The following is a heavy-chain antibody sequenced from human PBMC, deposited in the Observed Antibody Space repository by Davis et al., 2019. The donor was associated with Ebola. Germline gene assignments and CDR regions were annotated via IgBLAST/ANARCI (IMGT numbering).Heavy chain of an antibody. CDR3: ARARSEWELLLYWYFDL. D-gene: IGHD1-26*01. V-gene: IGHV3-74*01. CDR2: INGDGSST. Sequence: GESLKISCAASGFTFSNHWMHWVRQAPGKGLVWVSRINGDGSSTSYADSVKGRFTISRDNAKNSLYLHMNSLRAEDTAVYYCARARSEWELLLYWYFDLWGRGTLVTVSS. J-gene: IGHJ2*01. CDR1: GFTFSNHW.